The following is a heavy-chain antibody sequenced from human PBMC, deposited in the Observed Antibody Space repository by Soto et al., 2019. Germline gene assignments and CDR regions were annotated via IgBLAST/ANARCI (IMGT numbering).Heavy chain of an antibody. D-gene: IGHD3-10*01. V-gene: IGHV3-64D*06. Sequence: QPGGSLRLSCSASGFTFSSYAMHWVRQAPGKGLERVSTISVDGGSAYYAGSVMGRFTFSRDNYKNTLSLQMSSLRPEDTAVYYCLKTRVGVRRLMSYYSAMDVSGEGHTATVS. CDR1: GFTFSSYA. CDR3: LKTRVGVRRLMSYYSAMDV. J-gene: IGHJ6*02. CDR2: ISVDGGSA.